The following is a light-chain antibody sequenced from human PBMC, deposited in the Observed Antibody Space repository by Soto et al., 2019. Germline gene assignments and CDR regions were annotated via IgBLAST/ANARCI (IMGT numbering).Light chain of an antibody. Sequence: EIVLTQSPGTLSLSPGEGATLSCRASQSVSSSYLAWYQLKPGQAPRLLIYGASIRATGIPDRFSGSGSETDFTLTISRLEPEDFATYYCQHYNSYSEAFGQGTKVELK. CDR3: QHYNSYSEA. V-gene: IGKV3-20*01. J-gene: IGKJ1*01. CDR2: GAS. CDR1: QSVSSSY.